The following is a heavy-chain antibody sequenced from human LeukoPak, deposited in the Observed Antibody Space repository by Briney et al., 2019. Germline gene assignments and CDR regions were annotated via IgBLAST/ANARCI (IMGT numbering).Heavy chain of an antibody. Sequence: GRSLRLSCTASGFTFSTYWMNWVSQAPGKGLEWVANITEDGSEKYYVDSVKGRFTISRDNAKNSLYLQMNSLRPEDTAVYSCARSRGVAGTSEFDPWGQGTQCPVSS. CDR3: ARSRGVAGTSEFDP. CDR2: ITEDGSEK. V-gene: IGHV3-7*01. D-gene: IGHD6-19*01. CDR1: GFTFSTYW. J-gene: IGHJ5*02.